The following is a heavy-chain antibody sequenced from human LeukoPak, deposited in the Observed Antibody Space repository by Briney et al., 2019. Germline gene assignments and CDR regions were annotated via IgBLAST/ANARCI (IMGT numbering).Heavy chain of an antibody. V-gene: IGHV3-15*01. CDR3: TRIAAAGLYYYYMDV. D-gene: IGHD6-13*01. Sequence: GGSLRLSCAASGFTFSNAWMSWVRQAPGKGLEWVGRIKSKTDGGTTDYAAPVKGRFTISRDDSKNTLYLQMNSLKTEDTAVYYCTRIAAAGLYYYYMDVWGKGTTVTISS. CDR1: GFTFSNAW. J-gene: IGHJ6*03. CDR2: IKSKTDGGTT.